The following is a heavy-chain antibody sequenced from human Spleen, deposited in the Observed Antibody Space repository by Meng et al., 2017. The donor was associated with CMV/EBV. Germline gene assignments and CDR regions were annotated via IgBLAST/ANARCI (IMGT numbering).Heavy chain of an antibody. J-gene: IGHJ3*02. D-gene: IGHD3-22*01. V-gene: IGHV3-20*04. CDR1: GFTFEDNG. CDR3: ARDLDPHYYDGGRAFDI. Sequence: GGSLRLSCVASGFTFEDNGMTWVRQAPGKGLEWFSGINWNGDKTYYVDSVKGRFTISRDNAKNSLYLQMNSLRVEDTAVYYCARDLDPHYYDGGRAFDIWGLGTMVTVSS. CDR2: INWNGDKT.